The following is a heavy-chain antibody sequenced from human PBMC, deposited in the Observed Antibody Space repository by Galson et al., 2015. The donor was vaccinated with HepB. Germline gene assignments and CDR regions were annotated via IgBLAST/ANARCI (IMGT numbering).Heavy chain of an antibody. D-gene: IGHD2-21*01. CDR1: AFTFSSYG. CDR2: IWYDGINK. J-gene: IGHJ4*02. V-gene: IGHV3-33*01. Sequence: SLRLSCAASAFTFSSYGMHWVRQAPGKGLEWMSLIWYDGINKYYADSVKGRFTISRDNSKNTLYLQMNSLRVEDTAVYFCARDRCGGDCSTLEYWGQGNLVTVSS. CDR3: ARDRCGGDCSTLEY.